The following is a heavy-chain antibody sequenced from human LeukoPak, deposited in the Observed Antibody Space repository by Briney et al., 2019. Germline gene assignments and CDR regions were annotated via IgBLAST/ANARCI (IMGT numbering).Heavy chain of an antibody. D-gene: IGHD3-22*01. CDR1: GGSISSYY. CDR2: IHYSGST. CDR3: AGPLLTYYSDSSAYS. Sequence: PSETLSLTCTVSGGSISSYYWNWIRQPPGKGLEWIGYIHYSGSTNYNPSLKSRVTISIDTSKNQFSLKLTSVTAADTAVYYCAGPLLTYYSDSSAYSWGQGTLVTVSS. J-gene: IGHJ4*02. V-gene: IGHV4-59*08.